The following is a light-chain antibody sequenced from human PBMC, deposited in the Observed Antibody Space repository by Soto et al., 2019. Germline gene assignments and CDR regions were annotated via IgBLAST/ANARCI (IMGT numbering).Light chain of an antibody. J-gene: IGKJ1*01. V-gene: IGKV1-5*03. CDR1: QSTSSY. CDR2: QAS. CDR3: EQYSSHST. Sequence: DIKMNQSPSTLSASEGDRVTITCRASQSTSSYLAWYQQKPGKAPKLLIYQASSLENGVPSRFSGSGSGTEFSLTISSLQPDDFATYYCEQYSSHSTFG.